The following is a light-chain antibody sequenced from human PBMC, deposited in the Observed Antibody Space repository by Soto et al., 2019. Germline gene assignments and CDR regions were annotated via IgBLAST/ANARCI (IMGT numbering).Light chain of an antibody. J-gene: IGKJ1*01. CDR1: QSVSSSY. CDR3: QQYGSSRWT. V-gene: IGKV3-20*01. CDR2: GAS. Sequence: EIVLTQSPGTLSLSPGERATLSCRASQSVSSSYLAWYQQKPGQAPRLLIYGASSRATGIPDRFSGSGSGTDFTITISRLEPEDFAVYYCQQYGSSRWTFGPGTNVDIK.